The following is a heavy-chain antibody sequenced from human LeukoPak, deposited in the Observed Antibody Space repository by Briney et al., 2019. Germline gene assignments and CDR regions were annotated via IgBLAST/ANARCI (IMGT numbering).Heavy chain of an antibody. Sequence: SETLSLTCAVYGGSFSGYYWSWIRQPPGKGLEWIGEINHSGSTNYNPSLKSRVTISVDTSKNQFSLKLSSVTAADTAVYYCARAPPAPNRDFDYWGQGTLVTVSS. D-gene: IGHD4/OR15-4a*01. J-gene: IGHJ4*02. CDR3: ARAPPAPNRDFDY. V-gene: IGHV4-34*01. CDR1: GGSFSGYY. CDR2: INHSGST.